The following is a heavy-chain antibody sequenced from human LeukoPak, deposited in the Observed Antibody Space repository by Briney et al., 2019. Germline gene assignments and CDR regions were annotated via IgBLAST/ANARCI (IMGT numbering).Heavy chain of an antibody. J-gene: IGHJ4*02. CDR2: ISYDGSNK. D-gene: IGHD1-26*01. CDR3: AKAAVTLVGAHYFDY. CDR1: GFTFSSYG. Sequence: GGSLRLSCEGSGFTFSSYGMHWVRQAPGKGLEWVAVISYDGSNKYYADSVKGRFTISRDNSKNTLYLQMNSLRAEDTAVYYCAKAAVTLVGAHYFDYWGQETLVTVSS. V-gene: IGHV3-30*18.